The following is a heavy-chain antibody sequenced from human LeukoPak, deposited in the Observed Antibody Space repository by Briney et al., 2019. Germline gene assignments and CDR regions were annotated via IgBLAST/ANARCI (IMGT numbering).Heavy chain of an antibody. CDR3: VRDYGYGDLFLGGDS. J-gene: IGHJ5*01. V-gene: IGHV1-46*01. Sequence: GASVKVSCKASGYTFTSYYMHWVRQAPGQGLEWMGIINPSGGSTSYAQKFQGRVTMTRDTSTSTVHMELSSLRSEDTAVYFCVRDYGYGDLFLGGDSWGQGTQVTVSS. CDR2: INPSGGST. D-gene: IGHD4-17*01. CDR1: GYTFTSYY.